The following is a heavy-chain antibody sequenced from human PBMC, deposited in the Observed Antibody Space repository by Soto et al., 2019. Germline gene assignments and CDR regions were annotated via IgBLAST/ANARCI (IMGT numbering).Heavy chain of an antibody. CDR2: IYWDDDK. D-gene: IGHD6-6*01. Sequence: GLDLEWLALIYWDDDKRYRPSLKSRLTITKDTSKNQVVLTLTNMDPVDTATYYCAYRRSRSDLDYWGQGTLVTVSS. J-gene: IGHJ4*02. CDR3: AYRRSRSDLDY. V-gene: IGHV2-5*02.